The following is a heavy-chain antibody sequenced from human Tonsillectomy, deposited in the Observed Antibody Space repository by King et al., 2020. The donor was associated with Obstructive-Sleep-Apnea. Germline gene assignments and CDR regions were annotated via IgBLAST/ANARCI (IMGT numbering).Heavy chain of an antibody. CDR3: AKSSIYCSSTSCSRDFDY. V-gene: IGHV3-23*04. D-gene: IGHD2-2*01. J-gene: IGHJ4*02. CDR1: GFTFSSYA. CDR2: ISGSGGST. Sequence: VQLVESGGGLVQPGGSLRLSCAASGFTFSSYAMSWVRQAPGKGLEWVSAISGSGGSTYYADSVKGRFTISRDNSKNTLYLQMNSLRAEDTAVYYCAKSSIYCSSTSCSRDFDYGGQGTLVTVSS.